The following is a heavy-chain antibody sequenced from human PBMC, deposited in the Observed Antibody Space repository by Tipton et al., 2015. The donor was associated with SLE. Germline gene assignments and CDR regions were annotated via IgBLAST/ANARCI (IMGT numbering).Heavy chain of an antibody. J-gene: IGHJ4*02. D-gene: IGHD2-15*01. V-gene: IGHV4-38-2*01. CDR3: ARRISGRDYFDY. Sequence: LRLSCAVSGYSISSGYYWGWVRQPPGKGLEWIGTIYYSGSTYYNPSLKSRVTISVDTSKNQFSLKLSSVTAADTAVYYCARRISGRDYFDYWGQGTLVTVSS. CDR2: IYYSGST. CDR1: GYSISSGYY.